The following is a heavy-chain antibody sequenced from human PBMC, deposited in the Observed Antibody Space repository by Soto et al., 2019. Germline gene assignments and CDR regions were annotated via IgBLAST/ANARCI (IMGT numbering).Heavy chain of an antibody. J-gene: IGHJ5*02. V-gene: IGHV4-30-4*01. CDR1: GGSISSGDYY. D-gene: IGHD2-2*01. CDR3: ARGLKVPAYDEGWFDP. CDR2: IYYSGST. Sequence: TLSVNCAVFGGSISSGDYYWSWIRQPQGKGLEWSGYIYYSGSTYYNPSLKSRVTISVDTSKNQFSLKLSSVTAADTAVYYCARGLKVPAYDEGWFDPWGQGTLVTVYS.